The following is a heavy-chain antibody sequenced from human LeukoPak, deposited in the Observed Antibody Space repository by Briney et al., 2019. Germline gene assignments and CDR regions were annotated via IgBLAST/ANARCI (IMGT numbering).Heavy chain of an antibody. J-gene: IGHJ4*02. CDR1: GFTFDDYA. V-gene: IGHV3-9*01. CDR2: ISWNSATI. D-gene: IGHD5-18*01. Sequence: PGGSLRLSCAASGFTFDDYAMHWVRQTPGKGLEWVSHISWNSATIEYADSVKGRFTISRDNSKNTLYLQMNSLRAEDTAVYYCAKDGAMVTGYWGQGTLVTVSS. CDR3: AKDGAMVTGY.